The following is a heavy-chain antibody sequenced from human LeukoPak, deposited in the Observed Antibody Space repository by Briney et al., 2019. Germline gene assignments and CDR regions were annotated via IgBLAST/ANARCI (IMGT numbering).Heavy chain of an antibody. D-gene: IGHD3-22*01. CDR3: AREKYDSSGCYYGLDY. CDR2: IIPIFGTA. J-gene: IGHJ4*02. V-gene: IGHV1-69*13. Sequence: SVKVSCKASGGTFSSYAISWVRQAPGQGLEWMGGIIPIFGTANYAQKFQGRVTITADESTSTAYMELSSLRSEDTAVYYCAREKYDSSGCYYGLDYWGQGTLVTVSS. CDR1: GGTFSSYA.